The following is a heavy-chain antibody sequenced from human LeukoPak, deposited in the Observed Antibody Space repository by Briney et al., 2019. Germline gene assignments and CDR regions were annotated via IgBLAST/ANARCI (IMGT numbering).Heavy chain of an antibody. CDR1: GYTFTAYY. Sequence: GASVKVSCKASGYTFTAYYMHWVRQAPGQGLGWMGWINPNSGGTNYAQKFQGRVTMTRDTSISTAYMELSSLRSDDTAVYYCATSSGYYVGYIRHWGQGTLVTVSS. D-gene: IGHD3-22*01. V-gene: IGHV1-2*02. J-gene: IGHJ1*01. CDR2: INPNSGGT. CDR3: ATSSGYYVGYIRH.